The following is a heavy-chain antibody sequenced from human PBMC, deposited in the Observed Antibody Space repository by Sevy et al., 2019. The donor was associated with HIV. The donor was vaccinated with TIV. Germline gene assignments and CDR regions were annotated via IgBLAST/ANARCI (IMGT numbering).Heavy chain of an antibody. CDR2: IKSKTDGGTT. J-gene: IGHJ4*02. CDR1: GFTFANAW. V-gene: IGHV3-15*07. Sequence: GGSLRLSCAASGFTFANAWMNWVRQTPGKGLEWVGRIKSKTDGGTTDYVAPVKGRFTISRDDSKNRLYLQMNSLRTGDTPVYYCTALVHWNSDDYWGQGTLVTVSS. D-gene: IGHD1-7*01. CDR3: TALVHWNSDDY.